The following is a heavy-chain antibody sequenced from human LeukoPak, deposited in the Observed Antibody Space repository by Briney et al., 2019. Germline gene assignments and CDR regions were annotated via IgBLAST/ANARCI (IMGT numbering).Heavy chain of an antibody. V-gene: IGHV3-23*01. D-gene: IGHD4-17*01. J-gene: IGHJ3*02. CDR1: GSTFSRYA. CDR2: ITSSAGST. CDR3: AKDPNGDYVGAFDM. Sequence: GGSLRLSCTASGSTFSRYAVTWVRQAPGKGLEWVSSITSSAGSTYYADSVKGRFTISRDNSENTVFLQMNSLRGEDTAVYYCAKDPNGDYVGAFDMWGPGTMVTVSS.